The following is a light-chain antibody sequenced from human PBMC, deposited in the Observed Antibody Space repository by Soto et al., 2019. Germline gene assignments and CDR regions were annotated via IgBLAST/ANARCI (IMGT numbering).Light chain of an antibody. CDR2: AAS. Sequence: DIQLSQSPSFLSASVGDRVTITCRASQGISSYLAWYQQKPGIAPKLLIYAASTLQGGVPSRFSGSGSGTESTVTISSLQPEDFATYYCQQLNSYPLLTFGGGTKVEI. CDR3: QQLNSYPLLT. V-gene: IGKV1-9*01. CDR1: QGISSY. J-gene: IGKJ4*01.